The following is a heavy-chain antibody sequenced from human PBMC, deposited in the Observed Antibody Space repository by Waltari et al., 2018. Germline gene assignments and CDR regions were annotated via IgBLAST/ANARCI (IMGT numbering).Heavy chain of an antibody. CDR3: AKPFYNGDDPLHS. CDR1: GVLFTSFA. D-gene: IGHD1-20*01. V-gene: IGHV3-23*01. J-gene: IGHJ4*02. Sequence: EVQLLESGVGLVQPGDPLGPSGGPSGVLFTSFAMNWVGLAPGTGLDWVAAITVSDDTFYADSVMGRFTVSRDTSKNTVYLQMNGLRAEDTAIYYCAKPFYNGDDPLHSWGQGTLVAVSS. CDR2: ITVSDDT.